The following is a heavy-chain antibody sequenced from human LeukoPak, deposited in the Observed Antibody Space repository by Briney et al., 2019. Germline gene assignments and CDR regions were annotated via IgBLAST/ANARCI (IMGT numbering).Heavy chain of an antibody. V-gene: IGHV1-8*01. D-gene: IGHD6-13*01. CDR2: MNPNSGNT. J-gene: IGHJ4*02. CDR3: ARAGVAAAGTVFDY. Sequence: ASVKVSCKASGYTFTSYDINWVRQATGQGLEWMGWMNPNSGNTGYAQKFQGRVTMTRNTSISTAYMELRSLRFDDTAVYYCARAGVAAAGTVFDYWGQGTLVTVSS. CDR1: GYTFTSYD.